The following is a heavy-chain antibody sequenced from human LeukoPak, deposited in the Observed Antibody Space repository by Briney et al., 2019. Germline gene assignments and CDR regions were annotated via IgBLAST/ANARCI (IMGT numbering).Heavy chain of an antibody. D-gene: IGHD3-10*01. Sequence: PGGSLRLSCAASGFTFSSYGMHWVCQAPGKGLEWVAVISYDGSNKYYADSVKGRFTISRDNSKNTLYLQMNSLRAEDTAVYYCAKGSGSGSSPFDPWGQGTLVTVSS. CDR2: ISYDGSNK. CDR3: AKGSGSGSSPFDP. CDR1: GFTFSSYG. V-gene: IGHV3-30*18. J-gene: IGHJ5*02.